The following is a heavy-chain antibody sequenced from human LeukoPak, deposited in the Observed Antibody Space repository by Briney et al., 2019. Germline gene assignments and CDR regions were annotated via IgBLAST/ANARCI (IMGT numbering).Heavy chain of an antibody. CDR3: ARAPAALLWFGESGNFDY. Sequence: ASVKVSCKASGYTFTSYGLSWVRQDPGQGLEWMGWISAYNGNTNYAQKLQGRVTMTTDTSTSTAYMELRSLRSDDTAVYYCARAPAALLWFGESGNFDYWGQGALVTVST. D-gene: IGHD3-10*01. CDR1: GYTFTSYG. V-gene: IGHV1-18*04. CDR2: ISAYNGNT. J-gene: IGHJ4*02.